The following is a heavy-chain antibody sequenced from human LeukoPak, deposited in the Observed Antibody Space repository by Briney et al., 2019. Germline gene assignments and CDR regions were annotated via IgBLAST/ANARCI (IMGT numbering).Heavy chain of an antibody. CDR1: GFTFSSYA. J-gene: IGHJ4*02. CDR2: ITVSGDST. D-gene: IGHD3-22*01. V-gene: IGHV3-23*01. CDR3: ARGLSSMIVRYYFDY. Sequence: GGSLRLSCAASGFTFSSYAMTWVRQAPGKGLECVSVITVSGDSTHYADSVKGRFTISRDNSKNALYLQMNSLRAEDTAVYYCARGLSSMIVRYYFDYWGPGTLVTVSS.